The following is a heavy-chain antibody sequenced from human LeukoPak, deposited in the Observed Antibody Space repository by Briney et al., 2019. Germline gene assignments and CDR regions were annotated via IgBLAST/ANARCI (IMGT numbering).Heavy chain of an antibody. CDR3: ATKQWLAPPPDS. V-gene: IGHV3-74*01. Sequence: PGGSLRLSCAASGFTFSKYWMLWVRQAPGKGLETVSRITTDGTATTYADSVKGRFTVSRDNADNTMFLQMNSVRDEDTAVYYCATKQWLAPPPDSWGQGTPVTVS. D-gene: IGHD6-19*01. J-gene: IGHJ4*02. CDR1: GFTFSKYW. CDR2: ITTDGTAT.